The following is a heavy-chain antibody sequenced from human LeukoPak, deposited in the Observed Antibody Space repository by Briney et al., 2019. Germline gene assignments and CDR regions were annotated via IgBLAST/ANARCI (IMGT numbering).Heavy chain of an antibody. D-gene: IGHD6-6*01. Sequence: SGTLSLTCTASGDTISSYFWSWVRQPAGKGLEWLGRIHTSGSTNYSPSRRGRVSMSVDTSKNQFSLGLSSMTAADTAVYDCAREIDGVRDSTSYRHFDYWGQGTLVTVSS. CDR2: IHTSGST. V-gene: IGHV4-4*07. CDR3: AREIDGVRDSTSYRHFDY. CDR1: GDTISSYF. J-gene: IGHJ4*02.